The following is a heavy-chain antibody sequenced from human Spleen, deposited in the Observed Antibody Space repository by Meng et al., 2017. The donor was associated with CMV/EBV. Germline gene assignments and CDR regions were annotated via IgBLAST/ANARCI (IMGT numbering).Heavy chain of an antibody. V-gene: IGHV4-34*01. D-gene: IGHD3-3*01. CDR2: INHSGST. CDR3: ARGPHYDFWSGDYYYYYGMDV. J-gene: IGHJ6*02. CDR1: GGSFSGHY. Sequence: SETLSLTCAVYGGSFSGHYWSWIRQPPGKGLEWIGEINHSGSTKYNPSLKSRVTISVDTSKNQFSLKLSSMIVADTAVYYCARGPHYDFWSGDYYYYYGMDVWGQGTTVTVSS.